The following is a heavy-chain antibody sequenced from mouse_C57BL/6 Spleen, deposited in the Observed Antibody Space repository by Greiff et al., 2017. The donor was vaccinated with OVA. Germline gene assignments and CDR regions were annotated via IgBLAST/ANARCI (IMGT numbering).Heavy chain of an antibody. CDR3: ARAHYDYDPYYFDY. D-gene: IGHD2-4*01. J-gene: IGHJ2*01. CDR1: GYTFTDYY. Sequence: EVQLQQSGPELVKPGASVKISCKASGYTFTDYYMNWVKQSHGKSLEWIGDINPNNGGTSYNQKFKGKATLTVDKASSTAYMELRSLTSEDSAVYYCARAHYDYDPYYFDYWGQGTTLTVSS. V-gene: IGHV1-26*01. CDR2: INPNNGGT.